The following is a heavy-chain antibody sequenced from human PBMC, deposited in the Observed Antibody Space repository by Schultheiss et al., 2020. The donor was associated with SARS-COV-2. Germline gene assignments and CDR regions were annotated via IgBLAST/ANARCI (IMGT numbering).Heavy chain of an antibody. CDR3: AKEQYYDFWSGYSCILDY. V-gene: IGHV3-53*01. CDR1: GFTVSSNY. D-gene: IGHD3-3*01. J-gene: IGHJ4*02. CDR2: IYSGGST. Sequence: GESLKISCAASGFTVSSNYMSWVRQAPGKGLEWVSVIYSGGSTYYADSVKGRFTISRDNSKNTLYLQMNSLRAEDTAVYYCAKEQYYDFWSGYSCILDYWGQGTLVTVSS.